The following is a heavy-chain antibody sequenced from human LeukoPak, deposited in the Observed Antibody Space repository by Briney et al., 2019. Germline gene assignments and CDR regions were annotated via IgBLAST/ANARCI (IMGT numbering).Heavy chain of an antibody. D-gene: IGHD2-21*02. V-gene: IGHV3-7*01. CDR2: IQPDGSEQ. J-gene: IGHJ5*02. Sequence: PGGSLRLSCAASGFTFSSYWMSWVRQAPGKGLGWVANIQPDGSEQYYVDSVKGRFTISRDNAKNSLYLQMNSLRAEDTAVYYCARIDEVTFDDWGQGTLVTVSS. CDR1: GFTFSSYW. CDR3: ARIDEVTFDD.